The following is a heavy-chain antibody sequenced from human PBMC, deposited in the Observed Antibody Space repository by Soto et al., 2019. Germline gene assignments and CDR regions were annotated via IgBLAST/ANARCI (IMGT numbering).Heavy chain of an antibody. CDR2: IIPIFGTA. V-gene: IGHV1-69*01. D-gene: IGHD4-17*01. J-gene: IGHJ4*02. CDR1: GGPFSSYA. CDR3: ALIHDYGDYHVMYYFDY. Sequence: QVQLVQSGAEVKKPGSSVKVSCKASGGPFSSYAISWVRQAPGQGLEWMGGIIPIFGTANYAQKFQGRVTITADESTSTAYMELSSLRSEDTAVYYCALIHDYGDYHVMYYFDYWGQGTLVTVSS.